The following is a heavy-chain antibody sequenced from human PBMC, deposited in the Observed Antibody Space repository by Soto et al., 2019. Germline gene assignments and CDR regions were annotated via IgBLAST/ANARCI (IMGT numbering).Heavy chain of an antibody. Sequence: GGSLRLSCAASGFTFSSYWMHWVRQAPGKGLVWVSRVNSDGSSTSYADSVKGRFTISRDNAKNTLYLQMNSLRAEDTAVYYCARDGGYCSSTSCYPYYYYYGMDVWGQGTTVTVSS. CDR3: ARDGGYCSSTSCYPYYYYYGMDV. CDR2: VNSDGSST. D-gene: IGHD2-2*01. J-gene: IGHJ6*02. V-gene: IGHV3-74*01. CDR1: GFTFSSYW.